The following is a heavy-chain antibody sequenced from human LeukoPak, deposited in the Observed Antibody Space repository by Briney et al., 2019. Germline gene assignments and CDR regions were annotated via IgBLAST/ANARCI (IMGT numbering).Heavy chain of an antibody. CDR1: GGSFSDYY. CDR2: ISHSGST. V-gene: IGHV4-34*01. D-gene: IGHD6-13*01. J-gene: IGHJ4*02. Sequence: SETLSLTCAVYGGSFSDYYWSWIRQPPGKGLEWIGEISHSGSTNYNPSLKSRVTISVDPSKNQFSLKLSSVTAADTAVYYCASHALSGSPIDYWGQGNLVTVSS. CDR3: ASHALSGSPIDY.